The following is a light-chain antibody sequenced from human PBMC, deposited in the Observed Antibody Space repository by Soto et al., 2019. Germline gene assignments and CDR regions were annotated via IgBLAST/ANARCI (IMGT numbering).Light chain of an antibody. V-gene: IGLV3-21*04. Sequence: SYELTQPPSVSVAPGKTASIPCGRNNIGSESVHWYQQKPGQAPVLVIFYDRVRPSGIPERFSGSNSGNTATLTISRVEAGDEADYYCQVWHSSNDPSGVFGGGTKVTVL. CDR2: YDR. CDR1: NIGSES. CDR3: QVWHSSNDPSGV. J-gene: IGLJ2*01.